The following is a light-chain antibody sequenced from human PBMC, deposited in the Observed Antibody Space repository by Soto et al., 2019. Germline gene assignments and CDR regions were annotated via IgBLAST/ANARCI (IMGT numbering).Light chain of an antibody. CDR3: QQLNTYPVT. J-gene: IGKJ4*01. Sequence: IQLTQSPSSLCASVGGSVTMTCRASQGISRYLSWYQQKSGRAPKLLISAASTLQSGVPARFSGSGSGTDFTLSITNLQPEDFATYYCQQLNTYPVTFGGGTKVDIK. CDR1: QGISRY. CDR2: AAS. V-gene: IGKV1-9*01.